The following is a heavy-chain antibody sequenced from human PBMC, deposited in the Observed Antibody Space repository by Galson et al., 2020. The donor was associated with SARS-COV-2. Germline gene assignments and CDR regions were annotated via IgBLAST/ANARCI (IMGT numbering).Heavy chain of an antibody. J-gene: IGHJ4*02. D-gene: IGHD6-19*01. CDR3: ARGPPLRHWLHY. CDR1: GYTFTSYD. Sequence: ASVKVSCKASGYTFTSYDINWVRQATGQGLEWMGWMNPNSGNTGYAQQFKGRVTMTRTTSISTAYMELSSLRSEDTAVYYCARGPPLRHWLHYWGQGTLVTVSS. V-gene: IGHV1-8*01. CDR2: MNPNSGNT.